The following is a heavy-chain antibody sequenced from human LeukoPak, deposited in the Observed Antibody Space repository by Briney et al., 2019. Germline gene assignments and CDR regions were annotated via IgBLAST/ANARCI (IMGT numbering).Heavy chain of an antibody. CDR3: ARCIYATYYFDY. V-gene: IGHV1-2*02. J-gene: IGHJ4*02. CDR2: INPNSGGT. D-gene: IGHD2/OR15-2a*01. Sequence: ASVKVSCKASGYTFTGYYIHWVRQAPGQGLEWMGWINPNSGGTNYAQKFQGRVTMTRDTSISTAYMELSRLRSDDTAVYYCARCIYATYYFDYWGQGTLVTVSS. CDR1: GYTFTGYY.